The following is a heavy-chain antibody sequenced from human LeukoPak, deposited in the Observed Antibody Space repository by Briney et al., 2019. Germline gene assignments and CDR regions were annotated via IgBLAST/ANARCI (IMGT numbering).Heavy chain of an antibody. D-gene: IGHD3-3*01. CDR3: AIASFLGYGDY. J-gene: IGHJ4*02. V-gene: IGHV3-23*01. Sequence: GGSLRLSCAASGFTLSSYAMSGVRAAPGKGLEWVSAISGSGGSTYYADSVKGRFTISRDNSKHTLYLQMNSLRAEDTAVYYCAIASFLGYGDYWGQGTLVTVSS. CDR1: GFTLSSYA. CDR2: ISGSGGST.